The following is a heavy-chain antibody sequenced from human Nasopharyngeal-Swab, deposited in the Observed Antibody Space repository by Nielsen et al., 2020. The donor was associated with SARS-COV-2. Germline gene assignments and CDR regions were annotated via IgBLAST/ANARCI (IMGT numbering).Heavy chain of an antibody. V-gene: IGHV4-59*01. J-gene: IGHJ5*02. CDR3: ARVGVLRYFDNWFDP. D-gene: IGHD3-9*01. CDR1: GGSFSSYC. Sequence: TCPAAGGSFSSYCRRWIRQPPGKGLERIGYIYYSGSTNYNPSLKSRVTISVDTSKNQFSLKLSSVTAADTAVYYCARVGVLRYFDNWFDPWGQGTLVTVSS. CDR2: IYYSGST.